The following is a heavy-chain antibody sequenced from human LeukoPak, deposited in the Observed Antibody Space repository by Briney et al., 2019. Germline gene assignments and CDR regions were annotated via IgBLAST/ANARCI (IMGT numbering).Heavy chain of an antibody. J-gene: IGHJ4*02. Sequence: PGGSLRLSCAASGFTFSSYAMSWVRQAPGKGLEWVSAISGSGGSTYYADSVKGRFTISRDSSKNTLYLQMNSLRAEDTAVYYCAKQQWLVLYYFDYWGQGTLVTVSS. CDR3: AKQQWLVLYYFDY. D-gene: IGHD6-19*01. V-gene: IGHV3-23*01. CDR1: GFTFSSYA. CDR2: ISGSGGST.